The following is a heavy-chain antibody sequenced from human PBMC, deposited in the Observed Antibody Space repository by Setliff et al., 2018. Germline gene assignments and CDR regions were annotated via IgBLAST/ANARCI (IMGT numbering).Heavy chain of an antibody. CDR1: GYIVTELS. D-gene: IGHD5-12*01. CDR2: FHXXXXXX. V-gene: IGHV1-24*01. Sequence: GASVKVSCKVSGYIVTELSRHWVRQAHGKGLQWMGAFHXXXXXXXXXXXXXGRXXXXEDTSTDTAYMELSSLRSEDTAVYYCATMRWLQSGTFDIWGQGTMVTVSS. J-gene: IGHJ3*02. CDR3: ATMRWLQSGTFDI.